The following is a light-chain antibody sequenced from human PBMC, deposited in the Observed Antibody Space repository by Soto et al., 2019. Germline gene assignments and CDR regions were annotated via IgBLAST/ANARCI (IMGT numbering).Light chain of an antibody. J-gene: IGKJ3*01. CDR1: QSSSS. CDR3: HQYCPSRGFT. CDR2: GVS. V-gene: IGKV3-20*01. Sequence: EIVLTQSPGTLSLSPGERATLSCRTSQSSSSLAWYQQRPGQAPRLLIYGVSSRPTGISDRFSGSGSGTDFPLTISRLEPEDFALYYCHQYCPSRGFTFGHGTKVDIK.